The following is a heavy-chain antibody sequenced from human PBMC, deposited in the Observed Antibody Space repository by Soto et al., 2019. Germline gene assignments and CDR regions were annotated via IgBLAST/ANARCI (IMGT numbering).Heavy chain of an antibody. CDR1: GFTVSNNY. CDR2: IYSGGST. CDR3: AIDGPTYYFGSGSYTHYYGMDV. J-gene: IGHJ6*02. D-gene: IGHD3-10*01. V-gene: IGHV3-66*01. Sequence: EVQLVESGGGLVQPGGSLRLSCAASGFTVSNNYMTWVRQAPGKGLEWVSVIYSGGSTFYADSVKGRFTISRDNSKNTLYLQMNSLRAEDTAVYYCAIDGPTYYFGSGSYTHYYGMDVWGQGTTVTVSS.